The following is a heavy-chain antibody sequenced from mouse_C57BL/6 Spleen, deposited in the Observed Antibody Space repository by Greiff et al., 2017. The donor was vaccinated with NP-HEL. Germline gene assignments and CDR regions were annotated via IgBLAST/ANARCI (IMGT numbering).Heavy chain of an antibody. Sequence: VQLQQSGAELVRPGTSVKVSCKASGYAFTNYLIEWVKQRPGQGLEWIGVINPGSGGTNYNEKFKGKATLTADKSSSTAYTQLSILTSEDSAVYFCARSYDYDGGDFDYWGQGTTLTVSS. V-gene: IGHV1-54*01. D-gene: IGHD2-4*01. CDR1: GYAFTNYL. J-gene: IGHJ2*01. CDR3: ARSYDYDGGDFDY. CDR2: INPGSGGT.